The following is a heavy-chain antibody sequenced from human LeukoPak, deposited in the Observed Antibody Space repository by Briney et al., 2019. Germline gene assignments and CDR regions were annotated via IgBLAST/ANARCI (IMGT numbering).Heavy chain of an antibody. CDR3: ARAPYDFWSGSKFDC. V-gene: IGHV4-30-4*01. D-gene: IGHD3-3*01. CDR2: IYYSGST. CDR1: GGSISSGDYY. Sequence: SETLSLTCTVSGGSISSGDYYWSWIRQPPGKGLEWIGYIYYSGSTYYNPSLKRRVTISVDTSKNQFSLKLSSVTAADTAVYYCARAPYDFWSGSKFDCWGQGTLVTVSS. J-gene: IGHJ4*02.